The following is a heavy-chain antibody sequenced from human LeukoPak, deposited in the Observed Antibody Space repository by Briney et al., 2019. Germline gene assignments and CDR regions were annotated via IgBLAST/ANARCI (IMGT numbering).Heavy chain of an antibody. J-gene: IGHJ4*02. Sequence: ASVKVSCKASGYTFTGYYMHWVRQAPGQGLEWMGWINPNSGGTNYAQKFQGRVTMTRDTSISTAYMELSRLRSDDTAVYYCARGPNSSSTKWTFDYWGQGTLVTVSS. CDR3: ARGPNSSSTKWTFDY. CDR2: INPNSGGT. V-gene: IGHV1-2*02. CDR1: GYTFTGYY. D-gene: IGHD6-6*01.